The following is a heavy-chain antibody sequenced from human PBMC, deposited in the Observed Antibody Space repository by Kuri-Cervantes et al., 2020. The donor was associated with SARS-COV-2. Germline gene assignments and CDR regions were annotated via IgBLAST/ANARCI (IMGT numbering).Heavy chain of an antibody. J-gene: IGHJ4*02. CDR2: IYHSGST. V-gene: IGHV4-38-2*01. CDR3: ARHPHAVAGPIDY. CDR1: GYSISSGYY. D-gene: IGHD6-19*01. Sequence: GSLRLSCAVSGYSISSGYYWGWIRQPPGKGLEWIGSIYHSGSTYYNPSLKSRVTISVDTSKNQFSLKLSSVTAADTAVYYCARHPHAVAGPIDYWGQGTLVTVSS.